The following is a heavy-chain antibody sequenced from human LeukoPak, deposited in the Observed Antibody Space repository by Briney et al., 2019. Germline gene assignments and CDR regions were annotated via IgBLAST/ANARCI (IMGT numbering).Heavy chain of an antibody. D-gene: IGHD2-21*01. CDR2: TYLRSKWYN. CDR3: TRGKYSGFDI. V-gene: IGHV6-1*01. J-gene: IGHJ3*02. CDR1: GVSVVTNNVA. Sequence: SQTLSLTCAISGVSVVTNNVAWDCIRQSPSLGLEWLGRTYLRSKWYNEYAVSVKSRITINPDTSMNHFSLQLNSVIPEDTAVYYCTRGKYSGFDIWGQGTMVTVSS.